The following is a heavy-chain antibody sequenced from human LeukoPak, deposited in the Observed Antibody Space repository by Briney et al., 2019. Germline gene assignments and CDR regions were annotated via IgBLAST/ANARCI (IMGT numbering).Heavy chain of an antibody. D-gene: IGHD6-13*01. CDR1: GFTFSSYW. Sequence: GGSLRLSCAASGFTFSSYWMHWVRQAPGKGLVWVSRINSDGSSTSYADSVKGRFTISRDNAKNTLYLQMNSLRAEDTAVYYCAKVGTAAGKGIDYWGQGTLVTVSS. V-gene: IGHV3-74*01. J-gene: IGHJ4*02. CDR3: AKVGTAAGKGIDY. CDR2: INSDGSST.